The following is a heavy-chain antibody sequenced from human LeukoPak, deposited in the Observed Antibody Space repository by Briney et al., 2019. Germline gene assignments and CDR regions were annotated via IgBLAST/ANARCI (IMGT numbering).Heavy chain of an antibody. J-gene: IGHJ6*03. D-gene: IGHD2-21*02. CDR3: AREAYCGGDCYSGYYYYMDV. Sequence: AASVKVSCKASGGTFSSYAISWVRQAPGQGLEWMGGIIPIFGTANYAQKFQGRVTITADESTSTAYMEVSSLRSEDTAVYYCAREAYCGGDCYSGYYYYMDVWGKGTTVTISS. CDR2: IIPIFGTA. V-gene: IGHV1-69*13. CDR1: GGTFSSYA.